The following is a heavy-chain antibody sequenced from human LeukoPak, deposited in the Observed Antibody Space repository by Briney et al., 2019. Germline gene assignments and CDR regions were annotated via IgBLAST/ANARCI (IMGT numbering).Heavy chain of an antibody. CDR1: GYTFTSYA. J-gene: IGHJ3*02. V-gene: IGHV1-3*01. D-gene: IGHD3-22*01. CDR3: ARDGHSYYHSSVGHAFDI. CDR2: INAGNGNT. Sequence: GASVKVSCKASGYTFTSYAMHWVRQAPGQRLEWMGWINAGNGNTKYSQKFQGRVTITRDTSASTAYMELSSLRSEDTAVYYCARDGHSYYHSSVGHAFDIWGQGTMVTVSS.